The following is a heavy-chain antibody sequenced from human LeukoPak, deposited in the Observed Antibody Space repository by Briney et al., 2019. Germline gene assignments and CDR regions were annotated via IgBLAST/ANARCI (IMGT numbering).Heavy chain of an antibody. J-gene: IGHJ4*02. V-gene: IGHV4-38-2*02. CDR2: IYHSGST. Sequence: PSETLSLTCTVSGYSISSGYYWGWIRQPPGKGLEWIGSIYHSGSTYYNPSLKSRVTISLDTSKNQFSLKLSSVTAADTAVYYCARSELLWFGGVNSGFDYWGQGTLVTVSS. CDR3: ARSELLWFGGVNSGFDY. CDR1: GYSISSGYY. D-gene: IGHD3-10*01.